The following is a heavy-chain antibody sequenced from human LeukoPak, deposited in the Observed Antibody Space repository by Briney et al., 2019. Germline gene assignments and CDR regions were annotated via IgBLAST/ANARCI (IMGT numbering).Heavy chain of an antibody. J-gene: IGHJ4*02. Sequence: ASVKVSCKASGYTFTSYGISWVRQAPGQGLEWMGWISAYNGNTNYAQKLQGRVTMTTDTSTSTAYLELRSLRSDDAAVYYCARDSGVWYDSSGYPDFDYWGQGTLVTVSS. CDR2: ISAYNGNT. D-gene: IGHD3-22*01. CDR1: GYTFTSYG. V-gene: IGHV1-18*01. CDR3: ARDSGVWYDSSGYPDFDY.